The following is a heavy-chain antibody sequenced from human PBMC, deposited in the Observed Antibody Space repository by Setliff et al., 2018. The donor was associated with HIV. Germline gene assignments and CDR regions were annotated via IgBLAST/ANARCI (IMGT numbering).Heavy chain of an antibody. V-gene: IGHV4-59*01. CDR2: IYYNGNT. CDR1: GGSITGYF. Sequence: SETLSLTCTVSGGSITGYFWNWIRQSPGKGLEWSGYIYYNGNTNYNPTLNSRGTISVDTSKNQFSLKLTSVPAADTAVYYCAREIYGGNSRPFDYWGQGTQVTVSS. CDR3: AREIYGGNSRPFDY. J-gene: IGHJ4*02. D-gene: IGHD4-17*01.